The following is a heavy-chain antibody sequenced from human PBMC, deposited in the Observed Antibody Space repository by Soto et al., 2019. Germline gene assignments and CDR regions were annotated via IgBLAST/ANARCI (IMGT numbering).Heavy chain of an antibody. J-gene: IGHJ5*02. CDR3: AKDWGSSGWYNWFDP. D-gene: IGHD6-13*01. CDR2: ISHDGSVT. CDR1: GFTFSTSG. Sequence: QVQMVESGGGVVQPGMSLRLSCATSGFTFSTSGMHWVRQAPGKGLEWVAMISHDGSVTYYTDSVQGRFTISRDTPKNTLYLQMNSLRDEDTAIYYCAKDWGSSGWYNWFDPWGQGTRVTVS. V-gene: IGHV3-30*18.